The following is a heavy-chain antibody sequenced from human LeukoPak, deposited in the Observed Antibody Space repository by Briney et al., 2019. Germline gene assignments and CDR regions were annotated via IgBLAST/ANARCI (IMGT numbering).Heavy chain of an antibody. D-gene: IGHD2-8*01. Sequence: GGSLRLSCAASGFTFSNYAMSWVRQAPGKGLEWVSGIRGSGGDTYYAESVKGRFTISRDNSKNTLYLQMNSLRAEDTAVYYCAKDRSCTNNICHGDFDYWGQGTLVTVSS. CDR2: IRGSGGDT. V-gene: IGHV3-23*01. CDR1: GFTFSNYA. J-gene: IGHJ4*02. CDR3: AKDRSCTNNICHGDFDY.